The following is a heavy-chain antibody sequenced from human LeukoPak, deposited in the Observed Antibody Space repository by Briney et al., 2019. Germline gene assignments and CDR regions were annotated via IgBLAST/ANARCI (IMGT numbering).Heavy chain of an antibody. CDR2: IYYSGST. CDR1: GGSISSGGYY. V-gene: IGHV4-31*03. J-gene: IGHJ5*02. D-gene: IGHD3-3*01. CDR3: ARTIRFLEWSDWFDP. Sequence: SQTLSLTCTVSGGSISSGGYYWSWIRQHPGKGLEWIGYIYYSGSTYYNPSLKSRVTISVDTSKNQFSLKLSSVTAADTAVYYRARTIRFLEWSDWFDPWGQGTLVTVSS.